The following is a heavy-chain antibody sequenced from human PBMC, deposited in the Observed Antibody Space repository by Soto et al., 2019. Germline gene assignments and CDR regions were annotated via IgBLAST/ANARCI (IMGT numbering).Heavy chain of an antibody. CDR2: ISPYNDDT. CDR3: ARDGFYAGSGRYSYGYSPPRYYAMDV. J-gene: IGHJ6*02. D-gene: IGHD5-18*01. CDR1: GYTFINYG. V-gene: IGHV1-18*01. Sequence: QVQLVQSGTEVKKPGASVKVSCKTSGYTFINYGISWVRQAPGQGPEWMGCISPYNDDTKYAQKFQGRATMTTYTSTRPAYMEMRSLRSDDTAIYYWARDGFYAGSGRYSYGYSPPRYYAMDVGGQGTTVTVSS.